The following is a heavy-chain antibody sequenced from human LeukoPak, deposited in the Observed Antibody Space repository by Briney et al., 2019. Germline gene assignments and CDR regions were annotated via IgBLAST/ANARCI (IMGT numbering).Heavy chain of an antibody. Sequence: ASVKVSCKASGYTFTGYYMHWVRQAPGHGLEWMGWINPNSGGTNYAQKFQGRVTMTRDTSISTAYMELSRLRSDDTAVYYCARDRGHRVVAAAGPGDYYYYMDVWGKGTTDTVSS. CDR1: GYTFTGYY. CDR2: INPNSGGT. D-gene: IGHD6-13*01. V-gene: IGHV1-2*02. CDR3: ARDRGHRVVAAAGPGDYYYYMDV. J-gene: IGHJ6*03.